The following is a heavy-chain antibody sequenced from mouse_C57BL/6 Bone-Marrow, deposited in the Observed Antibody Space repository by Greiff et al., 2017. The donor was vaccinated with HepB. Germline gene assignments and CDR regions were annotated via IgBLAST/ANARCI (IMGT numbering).Heavy chain of an antibody. Sequence: EVQLQQSGPELVKPGASVKISCKASGYSFTGYYMNWVKQSPEKSLEWIGEINPSTGGTTYNQKFKAKATLTVDKSSITAYMQLKSLTSEDSAVYYCARRITTVVDYWGQGTTLTVSS. CDR3: ARRITTVVDY. CDR1: GYSFTGYY. V-gene: IGHV1-42*01. D-gene: IGHD1-1*01. J-gene: IGHJ2*01. CDR2: INPSTGGT.